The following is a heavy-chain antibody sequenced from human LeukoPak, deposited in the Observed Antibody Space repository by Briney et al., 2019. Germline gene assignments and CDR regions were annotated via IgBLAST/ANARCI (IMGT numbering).Heavy chain of an antibody. CDR1: GGSISSGSYY. CDR2: IYTSGST. CDR3: ARDSPMDV. J-gene: IGHJ6*04. V-gene: IGHV4-61*02. Sequence: SETLSLTCTVSGGSISSGSYYWSWIRQPAGKGLEWIGRIYTSGSTNYNPSLKSRVTISVDTSKNQFSLKLSSVTAADTAVYYCARDSPMDVWGKGTTVTVSS.